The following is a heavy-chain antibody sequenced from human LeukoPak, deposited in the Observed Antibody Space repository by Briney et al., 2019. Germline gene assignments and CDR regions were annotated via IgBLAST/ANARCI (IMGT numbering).Heavy chain of an antibody. Sequence: GASVKVSCKVSGYTFTSYGISWVRQAPGQGLEWMGWISAYNGNTNYAQKLQGRVTMTTDTSTSTAYMELRSLRSDDTAVYYCARVVTTVTEGMYYFDYWGQGTLVTVSS. CDR2: ISAYNGNT. CDR3: ARVVTTVTEGMYYFDY. CDR1: GYTFTSYG. D-gene: IGHD4-17*01. V-gene: IGHV1-18*01. J-gene: IGHJ4*02.